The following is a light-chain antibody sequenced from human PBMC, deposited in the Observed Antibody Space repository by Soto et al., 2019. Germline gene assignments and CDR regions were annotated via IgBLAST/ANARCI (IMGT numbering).Light chain of an antibody. CDR1: QSVSGN. CDR3: QQYNNWPPWT. J-gene: IGKJ1*01. V-gene: IGKV3-15*01. CDR2: GAS. Sequence: EIVMTQSPATLSVSPGERATLSCRASQSVSGNLAWYQQKPGQAPRLLTYGASTRATAIPARFSGSGSGTEFTLTISSLQSEDFAVYYCQQYNNWPPWTFGQGTKVEIK.